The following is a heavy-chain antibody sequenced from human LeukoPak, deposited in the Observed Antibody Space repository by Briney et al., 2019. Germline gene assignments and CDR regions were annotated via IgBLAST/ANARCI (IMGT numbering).Heavy chain of an antibody. Sequence: GGSLRLSCAGSGFTFSSHWIGWVRQAPGKGLEWVAHINQDGSQKYYVDSVEGRFAISRDNAKNSLYLQMNSLRVEDTAVYYCARGRGPYGWFDPWGQGTLVTVSS. CDR3: ARGRGPYGWFDP. V-gene: IGHV3-7*01. J-gene: IGHJ5*02. CDR1: GFTFSSHW. D-gene: IGHD3-10*01. CDR2: INQDGSQK.